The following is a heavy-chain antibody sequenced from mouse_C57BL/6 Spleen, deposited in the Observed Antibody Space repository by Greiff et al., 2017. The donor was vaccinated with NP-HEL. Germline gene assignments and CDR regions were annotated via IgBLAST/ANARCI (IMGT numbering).Heavy chain of an antibody. CDR3: ARQGGTEAFAY. V-gene: IGHV3-4*01. CDR1: GYSITNGNHW. J-gene: IGHJ3*01. Sequence: EVLLVESGPALVKPSQTVSLTCTVTGYSITNGNHWWNWIRQVSGSKLEWIGYISSGGSTNSNPSLKSRISITRDTSKNKFFLQLNSVTTDDIATYYCARQGGTEAFAYWGQGTLVTVSA. CDR2: ISSGGST. D-gene: IGHD4-1*01.